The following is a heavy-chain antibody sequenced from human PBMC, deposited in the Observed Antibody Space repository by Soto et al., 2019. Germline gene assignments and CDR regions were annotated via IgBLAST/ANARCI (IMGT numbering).Heavy chain of an antibody. D-gene: IGHD3-22*01. CDR1: GASIRSNNW. CDR2: IYHSGST. V-gene: IGHV4-4*02. CDR3: ARGLASFYDSSGSPKWFDP. Sequence: SETLSLACAVSGASIRSNNWWSWVRQPPGKGLEWIGEIYHSGSTNYNPSLKSRVTISVDTSKNQFSLKLVSVTAADTAVYYCARGLASFYDSSGSPKWFDPWGQGTLVTVSS. J-gene: IGHJ5*02.